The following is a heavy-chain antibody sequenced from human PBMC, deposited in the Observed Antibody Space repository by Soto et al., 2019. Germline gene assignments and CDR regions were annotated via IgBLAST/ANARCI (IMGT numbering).Heavy chain of an antibody. Sequence: PGGSLRLSCAASGLTFSDYYMSWIRQAPGKGLEWVSYITSSGSYTKYADSVQGRFTISRDNAKNTLYLQMNSLRAEDTAIYYCARGPRAPPPHDYGMDVWGQGTTVTVSS. J-gene: IGHJ6*02. CDR2: ITSSGSYT. V-gene: IGHV3-11*05. CDR1: GLTFSDYY. CDR3: ARGPRAPPPHDYGMDV.